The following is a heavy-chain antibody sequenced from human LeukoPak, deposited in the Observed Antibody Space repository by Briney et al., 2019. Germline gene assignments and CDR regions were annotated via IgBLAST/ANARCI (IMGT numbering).Heavy chain of an antibody. CDR3: ARDYFCSSTSCSATGAFDI. D-gene: IGHD2-2*01. CDR1: GFTFSIYG. Sequence: GGSLRLSCAASGFTFSIYGMHWVRQAPGKGLEWVAVISYDGSNEYYADSVKGRFTISRDNSKNTLYLQMNSLRPEDAAVYCCARDYFCSSTSCSATGAFDIWGQGTMVTVSS. J-gene: IGHJ3*02. V-gene: IGHV3-30*03. CDR2: ISYDGSNE.